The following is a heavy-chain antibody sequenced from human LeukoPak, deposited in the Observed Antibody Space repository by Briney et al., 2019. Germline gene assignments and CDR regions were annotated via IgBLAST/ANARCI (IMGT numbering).Heavy chain of an antibody. Sequence: PSETLSLTCTVSGASVSSYYWSWIRQPPEKGLSYIGHIHSSGTTSFNPSLRSRVTMSIDTSKNQLSLNLSSVTAADTAVYYCARGTSASAAVPDFWGQGTLVTVSS. CDR1: GASVSSYY. D-gene: IGHD6-13*01. J-gene: IGHJ4*02. V-gene: IGHV4-59*02. CDR3: ARGTSASAAVPDF. CDR2: IHSSGTT.